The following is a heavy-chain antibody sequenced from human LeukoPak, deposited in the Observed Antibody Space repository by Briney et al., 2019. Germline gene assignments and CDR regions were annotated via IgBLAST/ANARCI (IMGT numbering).Heavy chain of an antibody. CDR3: ARSPYFDYEKDYFDY. V-gene: IGHV4-34*01. CDR2: INHSGST. J-gene: IGHJ4*02. D-gene: IGHD3-9*01. Sequence: SETLSPTCAVYGGSFSGYYWSWIRQPPGKGLEWIGEINHSGSTNYNPSLKSRVTISVDTSKNQFSLKLSSVTAADTAVYYCARSPYFDYEKDYFDYWGQGTLVTVSS. CDR1: GGSFSGYY.